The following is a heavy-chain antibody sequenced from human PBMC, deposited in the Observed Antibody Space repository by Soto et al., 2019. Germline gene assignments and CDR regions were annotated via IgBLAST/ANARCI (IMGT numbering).Heavy chain of an antibody. CDR3: ARGPGLRFLEWLSDRPQPSYFDY. CDR2: INPSGGST. Sequence: ASVKVSCKASGYTFTSYYMHWVRQAPGQGLEWMGIINPSGGSTSYAQKFQGRVTMTRDTSTSTVYMELSSLRSEDTAVYYCARGPGLRFLEWLSDRPQPSYFDYWGQGTLVTVSS. D-gene: IGHD3-3*01. CDR1: GYTFTSYY. J-gene: IGHJ4*02. V-gene: IGHV1-46*01.